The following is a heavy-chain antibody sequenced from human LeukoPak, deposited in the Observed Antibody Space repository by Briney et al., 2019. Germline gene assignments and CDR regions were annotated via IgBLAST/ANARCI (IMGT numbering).Heavy chain of an antibody. CDR3: ARGANYCTNGVCSLFY. CDR2: INPSGGST. Sequence: ASVKVSCKASGYTFTSYYMHWVRQAPGQGLEWMGIINPSGGSTRYAQKFQGRVTMTRDTSTSTVYMELSSLRSEDTAVYYGARGANYCTNGVCSLFYWGQGTLVTVSS. D-gene: IGHD2-8*01. V-gene: IGHV1-46*01. CDR1: GYTFTSYY. J-gene: IGHJ4*02.